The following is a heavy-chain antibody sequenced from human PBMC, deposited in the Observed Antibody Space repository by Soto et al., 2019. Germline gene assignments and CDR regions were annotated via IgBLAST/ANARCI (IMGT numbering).Heavy chain of an antibody. CDR3: ARDQGIAVAVFDY. D-gene: IGHD6-19*01. CDR2: IYNSGST. J-gene: IGHJ4*02. CDR1: CGSVTSGSYY. V-gene: IGHV4-61*01. Sequence: QVQLQESGPGLVKPSETLSLTCSVSCGSVTSGSYYWIWIRQPPGKGLEWIGYIYNSGSTNYNPSLKSRVTISVDTSKNQISLKLNTVTAADTAVYYCARDQGIAVAVFDYWGQGTLVALSS.